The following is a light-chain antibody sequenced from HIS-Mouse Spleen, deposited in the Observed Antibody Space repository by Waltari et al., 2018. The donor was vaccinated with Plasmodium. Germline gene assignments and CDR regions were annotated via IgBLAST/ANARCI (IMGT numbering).Light chain of an antibody. J-gene: IGLJ2*01. CDR2: EGS. Sequence: QSALTQPASVSGSPGQSITLSCTGTSRDAGRYNLVSWYQQHPGKAPKLMIYEGSKRPSGVSKRFSGSKSGNTASLTISGLQAEDEADYYCCSYAGSSTFVVFGGGTKLTVL. V-gene: IGLV2-23*03. CDR3: CSYAGSSTFVV. CDR1: SRDAGRYNL.